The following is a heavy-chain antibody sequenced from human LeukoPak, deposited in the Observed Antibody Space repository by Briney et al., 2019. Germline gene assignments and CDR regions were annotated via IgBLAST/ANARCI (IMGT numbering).Heavy chain of an antibody. CDR3: VGCSLDYADNLDAFHI. Sequence: PSQTLSLTCSVSGASISSGDYYWNWIRQSPGKGLEWIGYIYDSGSTYYTPSLLSRVSMSVDTSMNQFSLKLTSVTAADTAVYYCVGCSLDYADNLDAFHIWGQGTTVTVSS. J-gene: IGHJ3*02. D-gene: IGHD4-23*01. CDR2: IYDSGST. CDR1: GASISSGDYY. V-gene: IGHV4-30-4*01.